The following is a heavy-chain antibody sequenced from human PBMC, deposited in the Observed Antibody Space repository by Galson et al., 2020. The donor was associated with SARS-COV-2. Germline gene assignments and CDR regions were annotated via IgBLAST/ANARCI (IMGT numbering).Heavy chain of an antibody. CDR3: ARQSGRADHFWSVLRERYYFDY. CDR1: GASISSGSSY. J-gene: IGHJ4*02. D-gene: IGHD3-3*02. V-gene: IGHV4-61*02. CDR2: IYTSGST. Sequence: LRLSCPVPGASISSGSSYWSWIRQPAGKGLEWIGRIYTSGSTNYNPSLKSRVSMSVDTSKDQFSLNLASVTAADTAVYYCARQSGRADHFWSVLRERYYFDYWGQGTLVTVSS.